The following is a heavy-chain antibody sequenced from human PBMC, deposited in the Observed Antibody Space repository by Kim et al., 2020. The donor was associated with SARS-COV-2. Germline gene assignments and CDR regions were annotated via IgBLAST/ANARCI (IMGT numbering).Heavy chain of an antibody. CDR2: TYYRSKWYN. CDR3: AREATGGLDYFDY. CDR1: GDSVSSNSAA. Sequence: SQTLSLTCAISGDSVSSNSAAWSWFRQSPSSGLEWLGRTYYRSKWYNDYATFVRSRITITSDTSKNQFSLQLSSVNPEDTAVYYCAREATGGLDYFDYWGQGTLVTVSS. J-gene: IGHJ4*02. V-gene: IGHV6-1*01. D-gene: IGHD1-26*01.